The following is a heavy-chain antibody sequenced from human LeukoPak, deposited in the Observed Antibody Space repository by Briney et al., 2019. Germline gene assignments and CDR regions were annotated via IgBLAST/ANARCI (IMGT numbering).Heavy chain of an antibody. J-gene: IGHJ5*02. CDR3: ARDLLELRPNWFDP. D-gene: IGHD1-7*01. V-gene: IGHV4-38-2*02. CDR2: IYHSGST. CDR1: GYSISSGYY. Sequence: NPSETLSLTCTVSGYSISSGYYWGWIRQPPGKGLEWIGSIYHSGSTYYNPSLKSRVTISVDTSKNQFSLKLSSVTAADTAVYYCARDLLELRPNWFDPWGQGTLVTVSS.